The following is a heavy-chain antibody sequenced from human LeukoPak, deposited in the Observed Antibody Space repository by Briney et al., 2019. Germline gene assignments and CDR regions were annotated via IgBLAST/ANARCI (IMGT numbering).Heavy chain of an antibody. Sequence: GGSLRLSCAASGFTFSSYGMHWVRQAPGKGLEWVAFIRYDGSNKYYADSVKGRFTISRDNSKNTLYLQMNSLRAEDTAVYYCAKDKGNYYYYMDVWGKGTTVTVSS. CDR3: AKDKGNYYYYMDV. J-gene: IGHJ6*03. CDR2: IRYDGSNK. CDR1: GFTFSSYG. V-gene: IGHV3-30*02.